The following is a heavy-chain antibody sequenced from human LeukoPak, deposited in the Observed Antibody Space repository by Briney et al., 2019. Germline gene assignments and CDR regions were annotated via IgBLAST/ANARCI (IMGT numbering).Heavy chain of an antibody. CDR1: GFTFSSYA. Sequence: PGGSLRLSCAASGFTFSSYAMHWVRQAPGKGLEWVAVISYDGSNKYYADSVKGRFTISRDNSKNTLYLQMNSLRAEDTAVYYCARSVYSSSSAHFLHWGQGTLVTVSS. CDR2: ISYDGSNK. J-gene: IGHJ4*02. CDR3: ARSVYSSSSAHFLH. D-gene: IGHD6-6*01. V-gene: IGHV3-30-3*01.